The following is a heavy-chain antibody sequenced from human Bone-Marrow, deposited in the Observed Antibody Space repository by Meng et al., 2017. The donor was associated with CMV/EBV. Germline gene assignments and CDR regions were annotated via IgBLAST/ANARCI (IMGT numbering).Heavy chain of an antibody. J-gene: IGHJ6*02. V-gene: IGHV3-64*02. CDR1: GFTFSSYA. CDR2: ISSNGGST. CDR3: AREVPVYYYYYGMDV. Sequence: GESLKISCAASGFTFSSYAMHWVRQAPGKGLEYVSAISSNGGSTYYADSVKGRFTISRDNSKNTLYLQMGSLRAEDMAVYYCAREVPVYYYYYGMDVWGQGTTVTVSS.